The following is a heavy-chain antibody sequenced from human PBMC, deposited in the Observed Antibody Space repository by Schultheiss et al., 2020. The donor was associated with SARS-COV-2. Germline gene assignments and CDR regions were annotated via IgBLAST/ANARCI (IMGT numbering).Heavy chain of an antibody. V-gene: IGHV3-23*01. CDR1: GFTFSSYA. CDR3: AKAHRFLEWLPFGY. CDR2: IGTAGDT. Sequence: SCAASGFTFSSYAMSWVRQAPGKGLEWVSAIGTAGDTYYPGSVKGRFTISRDNSKNTLYLQMNSLRAEDTAVYYCAKAHRFLEWLPFGYWGQGTLVTVSS. D-gene: IGHD3-3*01. J-gene: IGHJ4*02.